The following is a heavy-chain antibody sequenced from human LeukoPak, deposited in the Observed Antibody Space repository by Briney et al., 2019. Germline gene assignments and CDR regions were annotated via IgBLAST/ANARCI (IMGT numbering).Heavy chain of an antibody. V-gene: IGHV3-7*01. D-gene: IGHD1-26*01. Sequence: GGSLRLSRAASGFIFSSYWMSWVRQAPGKGLEWVANIKQDGSEKYYVDSVKGRLTISRDNAKNSLYLQMNSLRAEDTAVYYCARDGDRGSHYFDYWGQGTLVTVSS. CDR2: IKQDGSEK. CDR1: GFIFSSYW. J-gene: IGHJ4*02. CDR3: ARDGDRGSHYFDY.